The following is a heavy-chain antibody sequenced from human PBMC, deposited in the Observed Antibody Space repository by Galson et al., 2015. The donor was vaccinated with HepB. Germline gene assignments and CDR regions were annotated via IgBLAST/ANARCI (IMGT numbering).Heavy chain of an antibody. D-gene: IGHD3-10*01. CDR3: ARLDGSGSYYPYAPNWYFDL. CDR2: VYPGDSDT. V-gene: IGHV5-51*03. CDR1: GYSFTSYW. J-gene: IGHJ2*01. Sequence: QSGAEVKKPGESLKISCNGSGYSFTSYWIGWVRQMPGKGLEWMGIVYPGDSDTRYSPSFQGQVTISADKSISTAYLQWSSLKASDTAMYYCARLDGSGSYYPYAPNWYFDLWGRGTLVTVSS.